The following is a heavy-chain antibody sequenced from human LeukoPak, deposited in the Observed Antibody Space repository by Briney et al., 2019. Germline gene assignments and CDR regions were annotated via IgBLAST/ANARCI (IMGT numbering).Heavy chain of an antibody. CDR2: IYSGGST. CDR1: GFTVSSNY. D-gene: IGHD2-21*01. V-gene: IGHV3-66*01. Sequence: GGSLRLSCAASGFTVSSNYMSWVRQAPGKGLEWVSLIYSGGSTYYADSVKGRFTISKDNSKNTLYLQTNSLRAEDTAVYYCVSWIAMIPNWGQGTLVTVSS. CDR3: VSWIAMIPN. J-gene: IGHJ4*02.